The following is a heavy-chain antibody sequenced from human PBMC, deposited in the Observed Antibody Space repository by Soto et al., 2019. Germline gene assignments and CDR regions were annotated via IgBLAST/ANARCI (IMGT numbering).Heavy chain of an antibody. CDR2: MYYSGNT. D-gene: IGHD2-8*01. J-gene: IGHJ4*02. CDR3: ARHRKMLGYCTNGVCPYFDY. V-gene: IGHV4-59*08. Sequence: SETLSLTCTVSGGSISSYYWSWIRQPPGKGLEWIGYMYYSGNTNYNPSLKSRVTISVDTSKNQFSLKLSSVTSADTAVYYCARHRKMLGYCTNGVCPYFDYWGQGTLVTVS. CDR1: GGSISSYY.